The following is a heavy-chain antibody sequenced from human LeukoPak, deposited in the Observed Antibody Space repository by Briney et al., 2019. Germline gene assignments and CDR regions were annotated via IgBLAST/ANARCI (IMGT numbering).Heavy chain of an antibody. V-gene: IGHV3-9*03. J-gene: IGHJ4*02. Sequence: PGRSLRLSCAASGFTFDDYAMHWVRQAPGKGLEWVSGISWNSGSIGYADSVKGRLTISRDNAKNSLYLQMNSLRAEDMALYYCAKDMGANVDTATPDYRGQGTLVTVSS. D-gene: IGHD5-18*01. CDR3: AKDMGANVDTATPDY. CDR1: GFTFDDYA. CDR2: ISWNSGSI.